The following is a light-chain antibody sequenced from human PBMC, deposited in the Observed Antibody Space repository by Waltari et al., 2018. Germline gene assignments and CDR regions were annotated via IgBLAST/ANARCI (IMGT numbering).Light chain of an antibody. CDR2: SSG. J-gene: IGLJ2*01. Sequence: YQQKPGQAPVLVTYSSGVWPAEILERYSASNSGNTATLTISKVEAGDAADYYCQVWDSDSDHVVFGGGTKLT. CDR3: QVWDSDSDHVV. V-gene: IGLV3-21*04.